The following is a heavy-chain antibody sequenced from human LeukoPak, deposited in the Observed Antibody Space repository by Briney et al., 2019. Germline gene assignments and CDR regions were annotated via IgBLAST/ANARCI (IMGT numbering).Heavy chain of an antibody. CDR2: INHSGST. Sequence: PSETLXXXXXXXXXSFSGYYWSWIXQPPGKGLEWIGEINHSGSTNYNPSLKSRVTISVDTSKNQFSLKLSSVTAADTAVYYCARGEWLRSWFGYWGQGTLVTVSS. CDR3: ARGEWLRSWFGY. J-gene: IGHJ4*02. D-gene: IGHD5-12*01. V-gene: IGHV4-34*01. CDR1: XXSFSGYY.